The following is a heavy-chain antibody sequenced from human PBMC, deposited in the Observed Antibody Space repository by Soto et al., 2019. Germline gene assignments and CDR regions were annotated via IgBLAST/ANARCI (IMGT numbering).Heavy chain of an antibody. CDR2: ISAYNGNT. CDR3: ASQNPYDRGGAPIHDAFDI. J-gene: IGHJ3*02. CDR1: GYTFTSYG. Sequence: ASVKVSCKASGYTFTSYGISWVRQAPGQGLEWMGWISAYNGNTNYAQKLQGRVTMTTDTSTSTAYMELRSLRSDDTAVYYCASQNPYDRGGAPIHDAFDIWGQATMVTVSS. V-gene: IGHV1-18*01. D-gene: IGHD3-22*01.